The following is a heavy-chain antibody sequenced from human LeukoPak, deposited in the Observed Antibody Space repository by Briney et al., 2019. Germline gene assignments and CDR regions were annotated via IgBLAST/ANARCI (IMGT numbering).Heavy chain of an antibody. D-gene: IGHD2/OR15-2a*01. CDR1: GSTYTTYY. CDR3: ATEVYEHFDL. J-gene: IGHJ2*01. CDR2: INPSVGST. V-gene: IGHV1-46*01. Sequence: ASVKVSCKASGSTYTTYYIHWVRQAPGQGFEWMGIINPSVGSTSYAQKFQGRVTMTADTSTSTVYMELSSLRSEDTAVYYCATEVYEHFDLWGRGTLVTVSS.